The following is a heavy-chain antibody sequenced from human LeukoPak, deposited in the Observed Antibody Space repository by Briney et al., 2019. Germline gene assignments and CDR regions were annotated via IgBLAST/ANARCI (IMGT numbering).Heavy chain of an antibody. CDR1: GGTFNSYA. V-gene: IGHV1-69*06. D-gene: IGHD3-10*02. Sequence: ASVTVSCKASGGTFNSYAISWVRQAPGQGLEWMGGIIPIFGTANYAQKFQGRVTITADKSTSTAYMELSSLRSEDTAVYYCARTSWVEPVFGRSWDYYYYYGMDVWGKGTTVTVSS. J-gene: IGHJ6*04. CDR2: IIPIFGTA. CDR3: ARTSWVEPVFGRSWDYYYYYGMDV.